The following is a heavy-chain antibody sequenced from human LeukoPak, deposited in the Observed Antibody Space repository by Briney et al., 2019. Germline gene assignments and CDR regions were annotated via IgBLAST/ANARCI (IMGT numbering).Heavy chain of an antibody. V-gene: IGHV3-23*01. CDR3: AKEVLWFGELPSSLGY. CDR1: GFTFSSYA. Sequence: PGGSLRLSCAASGFTFSSYAMSWVRQVPGKGLEWVSAISGSGGSTYYADSVKGRFTISRDNSKNTLYLQMNSLRAEDTAVYYCAKEVLWFGELPSSLGYWGQGTLVTVSS. J-gene: IGHJ4*02. D-gene: IGHD3-10*01. CDR2: ISGSGGST.